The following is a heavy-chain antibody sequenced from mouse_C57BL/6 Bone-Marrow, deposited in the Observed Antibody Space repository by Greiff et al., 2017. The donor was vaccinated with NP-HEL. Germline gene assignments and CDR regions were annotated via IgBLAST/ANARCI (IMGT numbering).Heavy chain of an antibody. CDR3: ARKIYYDYDGAWFAY. CDR1: GYSITSGYY. Sequence: EVKLMESGPGLVKPSQSLSLTCSVTGYSITSGYYWNWIRQFPGNKLEWMGYISYDGSNNYNPSLKNRISITRDTSKNQFFLKLNSVTTEDTATYYGARKIYYDYDGAWFAYWGQGTLVTVSA. CDR2: ISYDGSN. D-gene: IGHD2-4*01. V-gene: IGHV3-6*01. J-gene: IGHJ3*01.